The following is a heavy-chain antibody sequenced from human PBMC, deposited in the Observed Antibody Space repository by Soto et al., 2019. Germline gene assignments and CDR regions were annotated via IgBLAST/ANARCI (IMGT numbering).Heavy chain of an antibody. J-gene: IGHJ6*02. CDR1: GGSISSYY. CDR3: ARDPPKITIFGVVIPTYYYYYGMDV. V-gene: IGHV4-4*07. D-gene: IGHD3-3*01. Sequence: SETLSLTCTVSGGSISSYYWSWIRQPAGKGLEWIGRIYTSGSTNYNPSLKSRVTMSVDTSKNQFSLKLSSVTAADTAVYYCARDPPKITIFGVVIPTYYYYYGMDVWGQGTTVTVSS. CDR2: IYTSGST.